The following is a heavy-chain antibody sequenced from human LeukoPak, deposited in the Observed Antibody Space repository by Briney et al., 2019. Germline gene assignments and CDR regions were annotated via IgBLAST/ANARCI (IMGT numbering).Heavy chain of an antibody. J-gene: IGHJ4*02. D-gene: IGHD3-10*01. V-gene: IGHV3-23*01. CDR2: ISGSGGST. CDR3: AKEYGSGSYYPY. Sequence: GGSPRLSCAASGFTFSSYGMSWVRQAPGKGLEWVSAISGSGGSTYYADSVKGRFTISRDNSKNTLYLQMNSLRAEDTAVYYCAKEYGSGSYYPYWGQGTLVTVSS. CDR1: GFTFSSYG.